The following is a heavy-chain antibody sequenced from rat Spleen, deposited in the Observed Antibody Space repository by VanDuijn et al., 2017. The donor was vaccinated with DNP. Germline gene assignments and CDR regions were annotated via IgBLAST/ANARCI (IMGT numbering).Heavy chain of an antibody. CDR1: GFTFSDHN. CDR3: ASRPPPTRGPFDY. J-gene: IGHJ2*01. CDR2: INYDGSNT. V-gene: IGHV5-7*01. Sequence: EVQLVESGGDLVQPGRSLKLSRAASGFTFSDHNMAWVRQAPKKGLEWVATINYDGSNTYYRDSVKGRFTISRDNAKSTLYLQMDSLRSEDTATYYCASRPPPTRGPFDYWGQGVLVTVSS. D-gene: IGHD1-4*01.